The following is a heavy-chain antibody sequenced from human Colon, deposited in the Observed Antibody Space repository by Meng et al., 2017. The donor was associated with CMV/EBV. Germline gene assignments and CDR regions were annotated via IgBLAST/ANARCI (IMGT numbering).Heavy chain of an antibody. CDR2: ISGSGSST. CDR3: AKDVFSSSAWNGPFDH. Sequence: GESLKISCAASGFTFSSSAMTWVRQAPGKGLEWVSFISGSGSSTDYADSVKGRFTISRDNSKDTLYLQMNSLRPEDTAVYYCAKDVFSSSAWNGPFDHWGQGTLVTVSS. D-gene: IGHD1-1*01. V-gene: IGHV3-23*01. CDR1: GFTFSSSA. J-gene: IGHJ4*02.